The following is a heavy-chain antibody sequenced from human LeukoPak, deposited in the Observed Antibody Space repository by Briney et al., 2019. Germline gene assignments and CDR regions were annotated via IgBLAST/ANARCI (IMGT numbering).Heavy chain of an antibody. CDR2: INPNSGGT. J-gene: IGHJ4*02. CDR3: ARDGITMVRGVTDNFDY. D-gene: IGHD3-10*01. CDR1: GYTFTGYY. V-gene: IGHV1-2*02. Sequence: ASVKVSCKASGYTFTGYYMHWVRQAPGQGLEWMGWINPNSGGTNYAQKFQGRVTMTRDTSISTAYMELSRLRSDDTAVYYCARDGITMVRGVTDNFDYWGQGTLVTVSS.